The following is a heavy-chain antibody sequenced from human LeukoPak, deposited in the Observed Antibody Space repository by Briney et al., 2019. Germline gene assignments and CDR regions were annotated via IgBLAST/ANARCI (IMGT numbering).Heavy chain of an antibody. CDR1: GFTFSSYW. Sequence: GGSPRLSCVASGFTFSSYWMHWVRQVPGKGLVWVSHINNDGSDTTYADSVKGRFSISRDNAKSTLFLQMNSLQAEDTATYYCVRSGGGFDYWGQGTLVTVSS. V-gene: IGHV3-74*01. CDR2: INNDGSDT. J-gene: IGHJ4*02. D-gene: IGHD1-1*01. CDR3: VRSGGGFDY.